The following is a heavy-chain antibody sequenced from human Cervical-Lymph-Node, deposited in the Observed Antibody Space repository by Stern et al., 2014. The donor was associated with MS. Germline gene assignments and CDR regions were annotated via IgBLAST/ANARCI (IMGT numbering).Heavy chain of an antibody. Sequence: QVQLVESGGGVVQPGGSLGLSCAASGFTFSNYAMHWVRQAPGKVLEWVAVTSYDGSQKYIADSVTGRFTISRDKSKNTLYLQMNSLRLEDTAVYYCARDTYYYNSSGWSFDYWGQGTLVTVSS. CDR3: ARDTYYYNSSGWSFDY. D-gene: IGHD3-22*01. CDR2: TSYDGSQK. J-gene: IGHJ4*02. V-gene: IGHV3-30-3*01. CDR1: GFTFSNYA.